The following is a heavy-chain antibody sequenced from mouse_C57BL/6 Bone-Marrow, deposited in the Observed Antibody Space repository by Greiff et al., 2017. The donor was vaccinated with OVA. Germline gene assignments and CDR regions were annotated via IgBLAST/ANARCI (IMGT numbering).Heavy chain of an antibody. CDR2: INSDGGST. V-gene: IGHV5-2*01. CDR1: DYEFPSHD. Sequence: DVPVEASWGGLVQPGASLKLSCESNDYEFPSHDMSCVRKTPVQRLELVAAINSDGGSTYYPDTIERRFNIYRDNNKKTLYMQMSRLRSEDKAVYYGAGQDSSGWFAYGGQGTLVTVSA. CDR3: AGQDSSGWFAY. D-gene: IGHD3-2*02. J-gene: IGHJ3*01.